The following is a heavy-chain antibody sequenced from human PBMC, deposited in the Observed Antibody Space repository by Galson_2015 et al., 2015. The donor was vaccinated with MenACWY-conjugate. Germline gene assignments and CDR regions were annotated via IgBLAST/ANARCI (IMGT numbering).Heavy chain of an antibody. Sequence: QSGAEVTKPGESLKISCKASGYNFITYWIGWVRQVPGKGLEWVGLISPIDSKTRYSPAFEGRVTISADNSITTAYQQWNSLQASDTAKYYCARHPPGGQGMDVWGQGTTVTVSS. V-gene: IGHV5-51*01. CDR1: GYNFITYW. CDR3: ARHPPGGQGMDV. CDR2: ISPIDSKT. D-gene: IGHD1-26*01. J-gene: IGHJ6*02.